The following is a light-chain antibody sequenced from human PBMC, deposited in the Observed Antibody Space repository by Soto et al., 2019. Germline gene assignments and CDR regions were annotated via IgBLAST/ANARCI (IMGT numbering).Light chain of an antibody. V-gene: IGKV1-5*01. J-gene: IGKJ1*01. CDR2: DAS. CDR3: HQYNTYSRT. CDR1: QTISSW. Sequence: DIQMTQSPSTLSASVGDRVTITCRASQTISSWLAWYQQKPGKAPKLLIYDASSLESGVPSRFSGSGSGTYFTLTISSLQPDDFATYYCHQYNTYSRTFGQGTKVEI.